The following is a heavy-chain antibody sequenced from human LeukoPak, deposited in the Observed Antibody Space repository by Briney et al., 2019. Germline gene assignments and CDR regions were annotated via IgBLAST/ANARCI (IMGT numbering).Heavy chain of an antibody. V-gene: IGHV1-18*01. CDR1: GYTFTSYG. D-gene: IGHD4-23*01. CDR2: ISAYNGNT. CDR3: ATTNRLTHSFDY. Sequence: ASVKVSCKASGYTFTSYGISWVRQAPGQGLEWMGWISAYNGNTNYAQKLQGRVTMTTDTSTSTAYMELRSLRSDDTAVYYCATTNRLTHSFDYWGQGTLVTVSS. J-gene: IGHJ4*02.